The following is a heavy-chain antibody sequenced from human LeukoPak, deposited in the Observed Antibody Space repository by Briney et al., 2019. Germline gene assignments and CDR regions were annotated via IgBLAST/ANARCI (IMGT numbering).Heavy chain of an antibody. V-gene: IGHV3-21*01. CDR3: ARIRFPSYYFDY. CDR1: GFTFNSYS. Sequence: GGSLRLSCAASGFTFNSYSMNWVRQAPGKGLEWVSSISSSSSYIYYADSVKGRFTISRDNAKNSLYLQMNSLRAEDTAVYYCARIRFPSYYFDYWGQGTLVTVSS. J-gene: IGHJ4*02. CDR2: ISSSSSYI.